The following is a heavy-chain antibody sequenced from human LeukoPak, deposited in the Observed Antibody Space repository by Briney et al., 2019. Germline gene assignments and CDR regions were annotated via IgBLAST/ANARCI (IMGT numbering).Heavy chain of an antibody. Sequence: SETLSLTCTVSGGSISSSTYYWGWIRHPPGKGLEWIANIYYSGSTYYNPSLKSRVTISVDTSKNQFSLKLSSVTATDTAVYYCARGYYERSGTNLGEIDYWGQGTLVTVSS. D-gene: IGHD3-22*01. J-gene: IGHJ4*02. CDR1: GGSISSSTYY. V-gene: IGHV4-39*01. CDR3: ARGYYERSGTNLGEIDY. CDR2: IYYSGST.